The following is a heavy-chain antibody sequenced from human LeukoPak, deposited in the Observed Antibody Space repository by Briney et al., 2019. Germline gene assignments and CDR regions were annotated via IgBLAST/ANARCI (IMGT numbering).Heavy chain of an antibody. CDR1: GSSISSGGYY. J-gene: IGHJ4*02. V-gene: IGHV4-31*03. CDR2: IYYSGST. D-gene: IGHD3-22*01. Sequence: SETLSLTCTVSGSSISSGGYYWSWVRQHPGKGVEWIGYIYYSGSTYNNPSLKRGVTISLYTSKNQFSLKLSSVTAADTAVYYCARVPTYYYDSSGYYFDYWGQGTLVTVSS. CDR3: ARVPTYYYDSSGYYFDY.